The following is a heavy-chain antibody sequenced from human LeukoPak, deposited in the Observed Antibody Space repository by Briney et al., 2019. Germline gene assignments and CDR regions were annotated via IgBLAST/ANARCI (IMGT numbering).Heavy chain of an antibody. V-gene: IGHV1-18*01. D-gene: IGHD6-13*01. Sequence: ASVKVSCKASGYTFTSYGISWVRQAPGQGLECMGWISVYNDNTNYARKFQGRVTMTTDTSTTTAYMELRSLRSDDTAVYYCARVGGFSSSWEFDYWGQGTLVTVSS. CDR2: ISVYNDNT. J-gene: IGHJ4*02. CDR1: GYTFTSYG. CDR3: ARVGGFSSSWEFDY.